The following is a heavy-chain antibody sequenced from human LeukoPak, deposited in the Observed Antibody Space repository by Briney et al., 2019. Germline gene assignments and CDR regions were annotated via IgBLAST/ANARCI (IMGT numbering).Heavy chain of an antibody. CDR2: INPNSGGT. CDR3: ARGRDSGSYPIDY. Sequence: ASVKVSCKASGYTFTGYYMHWVRQAPGQGLEWMGWINPNSGGTNYAQKFQGRVTMTRDTSISTAYMGLSSLRSEDTAVYYCARGRDSGSYPIDYWGQGTLVTVSS. V-gene: IGHV1-2*02. J-gene: IGHJ4*02. CDR1: GYTFTGYY. D-gene: IGHD1-26*01.